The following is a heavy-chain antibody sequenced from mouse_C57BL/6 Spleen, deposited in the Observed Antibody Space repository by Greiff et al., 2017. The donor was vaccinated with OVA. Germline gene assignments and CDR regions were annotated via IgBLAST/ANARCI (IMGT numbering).Heavy chain of an antibody. D-gene: IGHD1-1*01. CDR3: ARARGTTVVDYYAMDY. V-gene: IGHV3-8*01. Sequence: EVQLQESGPGLAKPSQTLSLTCSVTGYSITSDYWNWIRKFPGNKLEYMGYISYSGSTYYNPSLKSRISITRDTSKNQYYLQLNSVTTEDTATYYCARARGTTVVDYYAMDYWGQGTSVTVAS. CDR1: GYSITSDY. J-gene: IGHJ4*01. CDR2: ISYSGST.